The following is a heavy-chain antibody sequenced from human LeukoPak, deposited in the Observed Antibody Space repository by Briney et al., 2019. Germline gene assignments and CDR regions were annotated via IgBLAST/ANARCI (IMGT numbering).Heavy chain of an antibody. CDR3: ARDQRCSRFDGGCDQWYFDL. J-gene: IGHJ2*01. CDR2: IYHSGFT. V-gene: IGHV4-59*01. D-gene: IGHD3-10*02. CDR1: GGSISGYY. Sequence: SETLSLTCTVSGGSISGYYWSWLRQSPDKGPEWIGYIYHSGFTHYNPSLRSRVTISVDMSRNQFSLKLTSATAADTAMYYCARDQRCSRFDGGCDQWYFDLWGRGTLVTVSS.